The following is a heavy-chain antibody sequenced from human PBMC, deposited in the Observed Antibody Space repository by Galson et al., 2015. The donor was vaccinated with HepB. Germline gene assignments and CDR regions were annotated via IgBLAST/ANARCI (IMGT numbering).Heavy chain of an antibody. CDR1: GFSLSTSGVG. CDR3: AHIDTVTTRRWFDP. D-gene: IGHD4-11*01. Sequence: PALVKPTQTLTLTCTFSGFSLSTSGVGVGWIRQPPGKALEWLALIYWDGDKRYSPSLKSRLTITKDTSKNQVVLTMTNMDPVDTATYYCAHIDTVTTRRWFDPWGQGTLVTVSS. J-gene: IGHJ5*02. V-gene: IGHV2-5*02. CDR2: IYWDGDK.